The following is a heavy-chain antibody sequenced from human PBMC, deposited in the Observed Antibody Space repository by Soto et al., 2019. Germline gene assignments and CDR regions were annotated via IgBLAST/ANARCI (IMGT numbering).Heavy chain of an antibody. D-gene: IGHD3-3*01. J-gene: IGHJ5*02. CDR1: GFTFSSYS. V-gene: IGHV3-48*02. CDR2: ISSSSSTI. Sequence: EVQLVESGGGLVQPGGSLRLSCAASGFTFSSYSMNWVRQAPGKGLVWVSYISSSSSTIYYADSVKGRFTISRDNAKNSLYLQMNSLRDEDTAVYYCARESRFLEWLSLNCFDPWGQGTLVSVSS. CDR3: ARESRFLEWLSLNCFDP.